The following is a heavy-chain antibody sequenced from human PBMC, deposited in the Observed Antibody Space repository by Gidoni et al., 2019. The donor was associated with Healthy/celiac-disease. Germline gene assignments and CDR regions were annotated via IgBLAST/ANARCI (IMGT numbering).Heavy chain of an antibody. CDR1: GYTFTSYA. Sequence: QVQLVQSGAEVKKPGASVKVSCKASGYTFTSYAMHWVRQAPGQRLEWMGWINAGNGNTKYSQKFQGRVTITRDTSASTAYMELSSLRSEDTAVYYCARDRGHVRRTNWFDPWGQGTLVTVSS. CDR2: INAGNGNT. D-gene: IGHD3-10*01. CDR3: ARDRGHVRRTNWFDP. J-gene: IGHJ5*02. V-gene: IGHV1-3*01.